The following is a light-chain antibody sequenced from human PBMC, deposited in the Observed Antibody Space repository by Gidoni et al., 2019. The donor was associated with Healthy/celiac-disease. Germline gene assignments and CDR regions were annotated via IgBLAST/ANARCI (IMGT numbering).Light chain of an antibody. Sequence: DIVMTQSPDSLAVSLGERATINCKSSQSVLYSINDKNSLAWYQQKPGQPPKLLIYWASARESGVPDRFSGSGSGTDFTLTISSLQAEDVAVYYCQQYYSIPRTFGQGTKVEIK. V-gene: IGKV4-1*01. CDR1: QSVLYSINDKNS. J-gene: IGKJ1*01. CDR2: WAS. CDR3: QQYYSIPRT.